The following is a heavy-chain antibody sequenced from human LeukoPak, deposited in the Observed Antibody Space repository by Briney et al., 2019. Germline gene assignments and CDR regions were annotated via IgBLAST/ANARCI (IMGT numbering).Heavy chain of an antibody. J-gene: IGHJ6*02. CDR1: GGSFSGYY. V-gene: IGHV4-34*01. Sequence: SETLSLTCAVYGGSFSGYYWSWIRQPPGKGLEWIGEINHSGSTNYNPSLKSRVTISVDTSKNQFSLKLSSVTAADTAVYYCARGLRDCSSTSCYRYYYYGMDVWGQGTTVTVSS. CDR3: ARGLRDCSSTSCYRYYYYGMDV. CDR2: INHSGST. D-gene: IGHD2-2*01.